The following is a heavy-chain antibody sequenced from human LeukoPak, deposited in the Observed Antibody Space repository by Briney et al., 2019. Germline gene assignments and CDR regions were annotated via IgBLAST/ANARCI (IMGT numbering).Heavy chain of an antibody. CDR2: ISYDGSNK. V-gene: IGHV3-30-3*01. J-gene: IGHJ5*02. D-gene: IGHD3-10*01. Sequence: SGGSLRLSCVASGFTFSTYAMHWVRQAPGKGLEWVAVISYDGSNKYYADSVKGRFTISRDNSKNTLYLQMNSLRAEDTAVYYCARDSYYYGSGSFNWFDPWGQGTLVTVSS. CDR3: ARDSYYYGSGSFNWFDP. CDR1: GFTFSTYA.